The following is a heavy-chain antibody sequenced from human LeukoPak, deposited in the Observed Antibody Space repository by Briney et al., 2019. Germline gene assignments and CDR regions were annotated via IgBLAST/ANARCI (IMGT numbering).Heavy chain of an antibody. CDR1: RFTFYSYS. Sequence: GGSLRLSCAASRFTFYSYSMNWVRQAPGKGLEWVSYISAISNTMYYADSVKGRFTISRDNAKSSLFLQMNSLRAEDTAVYYCASLTTVNPPGYFDYWGQGTLVIVSS. D-gene: IGHD4-17*01. V-gene: IGHV3-48*01. J-gene: IGHJ4*02. CDR3: ASLTTVNPPGYFDY. CDR2: ISAISNTM.